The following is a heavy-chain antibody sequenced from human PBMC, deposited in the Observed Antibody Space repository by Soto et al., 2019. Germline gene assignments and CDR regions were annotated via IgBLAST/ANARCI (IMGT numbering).Heavy chain of an antibody. CDR1: GGSISSYY. CDR3: ARHKVVWHDILTGYPEGFDY. CDR2: IYYSGST. Sequence: PSETLSLTCTVSGGSISSYYWSWIRQPPGKGLEWIGYIYYSGSTNYNPSLKSRVTISVGTSKNQFSLKLSSVTAADTAVYYCARHKVVWHDILTGYPEGFDYWGQGTLVTVSS. D-gene: IGHD3-9*01. V-gene: IGHV4-59*08. J-gene: IGHJ4*02.